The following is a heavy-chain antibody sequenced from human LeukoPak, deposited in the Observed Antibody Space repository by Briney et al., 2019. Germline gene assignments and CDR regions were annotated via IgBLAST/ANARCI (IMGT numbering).Heavy chain of an antibody. J-gene: IGHJ4*02. D-gene: IGHD3/OR15-3a*01. CDR2: IYYSGST. CDR3: ARARDFREEFDY. CDR1: GGSISSYY. Sequence: SETLSLTCTVSGGSISSYYWSWIRQPPGKGLEWIGYIYYSGSTNYNPSLKSRVTISVDTSKNQFSLKLSSVTAADTAVYYCARARDFREEFDYWGQGTLVTVPS. V-gene: IGHV4-59*01.